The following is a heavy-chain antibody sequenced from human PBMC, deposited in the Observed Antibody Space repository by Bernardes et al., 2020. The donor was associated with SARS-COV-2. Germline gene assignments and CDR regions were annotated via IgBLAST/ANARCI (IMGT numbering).Heavy chain of an antibody. CDR3: TRDHMGTFDV. CDR1: EFSFTNYW. D-gene: IGHD6-13*01. V-gene: IGHV3-7*01. CDR2: IKQDGSEK. Sequence: GGSLRLSCAASEFSFTNYWMAWVRQAPGKGLEWVANIKQDGSEKNYVDSVKGRFTISRDNAKSSLYLQMNSLRAEDTAVYYCTRDHMGTFDVWGQGTMVTVSS. J-gene: IGHJ3*01.